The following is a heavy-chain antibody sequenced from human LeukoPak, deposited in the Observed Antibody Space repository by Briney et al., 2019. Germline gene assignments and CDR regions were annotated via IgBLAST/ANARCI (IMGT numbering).Heavy chain of an antibody. J-gene: IGHJ4*02. V-gene: IGHV4-61*01. Sequence: PSETLSLTCTVSGGSVSSGSYYWSWIRQPPGKGLEWIGYIYYSGSTNYNPSLKSRVTISVDTSKNQFSLKLSSVTAADTAVYYCARGPPFDYWGQGTLVTASS. CDR1: GGSVSSGSYY. D-gene: IGHD1-14*01. CDR3: ARGPPFDY. CDR2: IYYSGST.